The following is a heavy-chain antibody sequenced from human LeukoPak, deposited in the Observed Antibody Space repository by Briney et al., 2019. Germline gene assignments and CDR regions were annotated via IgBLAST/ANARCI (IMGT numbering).Heavy chain of an antibody. CDR2: INAYNGNT. J-gene: IGHJ4*02. CDR1: GYTFTSYG. V-gene: IGHV1-18*01. CDR3: AGGRPRGYCSGGSCYHNFDY. D-gene: IGHD2-15*01. Sequence: ASVKVSCKASGYTFTSYGISWVRQAPGQGLEWMGWINAYNGNTNYAQKLQGRVTMTTDTSTSTAYMEVSSLRSEDTAVYYCAGGRPRGYCSGGSCYHNFDYWGQGTLVTVSS.